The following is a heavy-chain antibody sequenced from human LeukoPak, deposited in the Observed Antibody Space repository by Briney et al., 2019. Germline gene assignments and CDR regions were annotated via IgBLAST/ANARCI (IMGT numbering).Heavy chain of an antibody. CDR2: IWSDGTNR. CDR1: GFIFSHYG. Sequence: GTSLRLSCEASGFIFSHYGMHWVRQAPGKGLEWVAVIWSDGTNRYYADSVKDRFSIYRDDSQKRVFLQMNSLRAEDTAVYYCVRDAQRGFDYSNSLQYWGQGALVTVSS. D-gene: IGHD4-11*01. CDR3: VRDAQRGFDYSNSLQY. V-gene: IGHV3-33*01. J-gene: IGHJ4*02.